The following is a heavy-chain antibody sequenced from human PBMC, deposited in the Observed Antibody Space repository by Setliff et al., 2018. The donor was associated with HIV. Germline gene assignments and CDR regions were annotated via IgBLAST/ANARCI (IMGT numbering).Heavy chain of an antibody. D-gene: IGHD2-15*01. CDR2: INPNGGYT. V-gene: IGHV1-2*02. CDR3: AADNXXCNSFDS. Sequence: ASVKVSCKASXYIFTDYYIHWVRQAPGQGLEWMGWINPNGGYTNYAQKFLGXXXMTQDTSFTTAYLELSXXGSDDTXVYYCAADNXXCNSFDSWGQGSXXXVSS. J-gene: IGHJ4*02. CDR1: XYIFTDYY.